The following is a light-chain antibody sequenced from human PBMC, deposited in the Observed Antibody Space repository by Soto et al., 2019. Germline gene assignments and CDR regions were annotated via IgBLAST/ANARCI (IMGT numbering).Light chain of an antibody. Sequence: QSALTQPASVSGSPGQSITISCSGTGSDVGSYNLVSWYKHPPGTAPKLIIYQVTKRPSGVSYRFSGSKSGNTAALTSSGLQSADEADYYCCSFAGSPWVFGGGTKLTVL. V-gene: IGLV2-23*02. J-gene: IGLJ3*02. CDR1: GSDVGSYNL. CDR3: CSFAGSPWV. CDR2: QVT.